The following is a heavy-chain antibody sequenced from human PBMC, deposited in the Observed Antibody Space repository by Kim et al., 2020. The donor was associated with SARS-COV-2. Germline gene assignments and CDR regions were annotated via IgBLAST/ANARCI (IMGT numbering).Heavy chain of an antibody. J-gene: IGHJ4*02. Sequence: SETLSLTCTVSGGSVSSGNYHWSWIRQPAGKGLEWIGRIYTSGRTNYNPSLKSRVTISLDTSKNQFSLKLTSVTAADTAMYYCAKTGEFDYWGQGTLVTVSS. CDR2: IYTSGRT. CDR1: GGSVSSGNYH. D-gene: IGHD7-27*01. V-gene: IGHV4-61*02. CDR3: AKTGEFDY.